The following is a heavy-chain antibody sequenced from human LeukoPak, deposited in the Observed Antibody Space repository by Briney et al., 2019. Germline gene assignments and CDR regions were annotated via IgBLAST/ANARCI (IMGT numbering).Heavy chain of an antibody. CDR1: GYTFTSYG. J-gene: IGHJ4*02. Sequence: ASVKVSCKASGYTFTSYGISWVRQAPGQGLEWMGWISAYNGNTHYAQKLQGRVTMTTDTSTSTVYMELRSLRSDDTAVYYCGRGSPPRRNYDSRGYYSYYFDYWGQGTLVTVSS. CDR2: ISAYNGNT. D-gene: IGHD3-22*01. V-gene: IGHV1-18*01. CDR3: GRGSPPRRNYDSRGYYSYYFDY.